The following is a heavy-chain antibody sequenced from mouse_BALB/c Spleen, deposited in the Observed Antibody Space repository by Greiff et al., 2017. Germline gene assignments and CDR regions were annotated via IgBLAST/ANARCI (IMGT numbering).Heavy chain of an antibody. D-gene: IGHD2-3*01. V-gene: IGHV3-6*02. J-gene: IGHJ1*01. CDR3: ARGVDGYYGYFDV. CDR1: GYSITSGYY. CDR2: ISYDGSN. Sequence: VQLQQSGPGLVKPSQSLSLTCSVTGYSITSGYYWNWIRQFPGNKLEWMGYISYDGSNNYNPSLKNRISITRDTSKNQFFLKLNSVTTEDTATYYCARGVDGYYGYFDVWGAGTTVTVSS.